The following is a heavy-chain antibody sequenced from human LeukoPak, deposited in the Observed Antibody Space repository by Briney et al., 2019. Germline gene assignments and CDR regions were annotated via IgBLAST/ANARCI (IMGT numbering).Heavy chain of an antibody. J-gene: IGHJ4*02. D-gene: IGHD7-27*01. CDR3: AIILAHWGMGHYFDY. Sequence: SVKVSCKASGGTFSSYAISWVRQAPGQGLEWMGRVIPILGIANYAQKFQGRVTITADKSTSTAYMELSSLRSEDTAVYYCAIILAHWGMGHYFDYCGQGTLVTVSS. CDR1: GGTFSSYA. CDR2: VIPILGIA. V-gene: IGHV1-69*04.